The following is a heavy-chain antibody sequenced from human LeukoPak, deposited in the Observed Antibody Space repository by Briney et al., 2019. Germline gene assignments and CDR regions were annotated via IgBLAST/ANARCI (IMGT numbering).Heavy chain of an antibody. CDR1: GGTFSSYA. CDR3: ARARYSGYDGFY. J-gene: IGHJ4*02. Sequence: SVKVSCKASGGTFSSYAINWVRQAPGQGLEWMGGIIPIFGTANYAQKFQGRVTITTDESTSTAYMELSSLRSEDTAVYYCARARYSGYDGFYWGQGTLVTVSS. CDR2: IIPIFGTA. D-gene: IGHD5-12*01. V-gene: IGHV1-69*05.